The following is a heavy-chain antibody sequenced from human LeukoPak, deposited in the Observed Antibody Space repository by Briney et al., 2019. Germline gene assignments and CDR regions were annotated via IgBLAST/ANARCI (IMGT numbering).Heavy chain of an antibody. CDR2: INPNSGGT. V-gene: IGHV1-2*02. Sequence: ASVKVSCKASGYTFTGYYMHRVRQAPGQGLEWMGWINPNSGGTNYAQKFQGRVTMTRDMSTSTVYMELSSLRSEDTAVYYCATGFRVFDYWGQGTLVTVSS. J-gene: IGHJ4*02. D-gene: IGHD3-10*01. CDR3: ATGFRVFDY. CDR1: GYTFTGYY.